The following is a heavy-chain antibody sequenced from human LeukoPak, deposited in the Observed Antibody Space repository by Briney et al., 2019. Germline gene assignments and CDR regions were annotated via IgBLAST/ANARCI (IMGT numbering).Heavy chain of an antibody. J-gene: IGHJ5*02. CDR2: INHSGST. CDR3: ARDSRAGTRRFDP. V-gene: IGHV4-34*01. D-gene: IGHD6-13*01. CDR1: GGSFSGYY. Sequence: SETLSLTCAVYGGSFSGYYWSWIRQPPGKGLEWIGEINHSGSTNYNPSLKSRVTISVDTSKNQFSLKLSSVTAADTAVYYCARDSRAGTRRFDPWGQGTLVTVSS.